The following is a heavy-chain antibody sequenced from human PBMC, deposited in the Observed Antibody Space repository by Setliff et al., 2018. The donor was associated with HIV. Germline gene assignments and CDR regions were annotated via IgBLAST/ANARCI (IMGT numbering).Heavy chain of an antibody. J-gene: IGHJ4*02. CDR1: GYSFTNFL. V-gene: IGHV5-51*01. D-gene: IGHD2-8*01. CDR2: VSPGDSGT. Sequence: GESLKISCKGFGYSFTNFLIGWVRQMPGKGLEWMGIVSPGDSGTSYSPSFQGQVTVSADKSISTAYLQWSSLKASDTAMYYCARLKDVVLMVNDFWGQGTLVTVSS. CDR3: ARLKDVVLMVNDF.